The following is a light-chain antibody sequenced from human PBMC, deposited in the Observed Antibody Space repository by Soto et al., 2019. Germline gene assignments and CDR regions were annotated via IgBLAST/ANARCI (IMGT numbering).Light chain of an antibody. J-gene: IGKJ5*01. V-gene: IGKV3D-20*01. CDR3: QQYVISVT. Sequence: EVVLTQSPATLSLSPGERATVSCGASQSVTSSYLAWYQQKPCLAPRLLIYDASSRATGIPDRFSGSGSGTDFTLTISRLEPEDFAVYYCQQYVISVTFGQGTRLEIK. CDR2: DAS. CDR1: QSVTSSY.